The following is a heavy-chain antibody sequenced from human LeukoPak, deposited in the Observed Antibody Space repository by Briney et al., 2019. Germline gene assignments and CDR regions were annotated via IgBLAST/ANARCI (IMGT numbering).Heavy chain of an antibody. Sequence: SETLSLTCTVSGGSISSGGYYWSWIRQHPGKGLEWIGYIYYSGSTYYNPSLKRRVTISVDTSKNQFSLKLSSVTAADTAVYYCARAYYDILTGSSPIPDYWGQGTLVTVSS. CDR2: IYYSGST. D-gene: IGHD3-9*01. CDR1: GGSISSGGYY. V-gene: IGHV4-31*03. CDR3: ARAYYDILTGSSPIPDY. J-gene: IGHJ4*02.